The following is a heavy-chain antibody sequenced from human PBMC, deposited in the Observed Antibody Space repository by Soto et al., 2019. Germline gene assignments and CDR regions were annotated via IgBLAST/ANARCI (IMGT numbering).Heavy chain of an antibody. D-gene: IGHD4-17*01. CDR1: GFTFINYA. J-gene: IGHJ4*02. V-gene: IGHV3-30-3*01. Sequence: LRLSCAASGFTFINYAMHWVRQAPGKGLEWVAVISYDGSNKYYADSVKGRFTISRDNSKNTMYLQMNSLSAEDTAVYHCARDQVKGTMTILWGQGTLVTVSS. CDR3: ARDQVKGTMTIL. CDR2: ISYDGSNK.